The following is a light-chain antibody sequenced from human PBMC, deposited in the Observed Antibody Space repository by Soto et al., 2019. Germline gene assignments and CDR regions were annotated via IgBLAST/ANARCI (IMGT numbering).Light chain of an antibody. Sequence: QSVLTQPPSLSGTPGQRVTISCSGSSYQIGSNTVSWYQQLPGKAPKLLIYDNDRRPSGVPDRFSGSKSGTSGSLAISDLHSEYESEYFCAAWHDSRNAWVFGGGTKLKVL. J-gene: IGLJ3*02. CDR3: AAWHDSRNAWV. V-gene: IGLV1-44*01. CDR2: DND. CDR1: SYQIGSNT.